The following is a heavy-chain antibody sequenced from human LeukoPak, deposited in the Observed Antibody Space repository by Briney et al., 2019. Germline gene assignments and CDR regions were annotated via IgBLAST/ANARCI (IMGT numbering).Heavy chain of an antibody. CDR1: GFTFHEYG. D-gene: IGHD1-1*01. V-gene: IGHV3-20*04. Sequence: GGSLRLSCAASGFTFHEYGMTWVRQAPGKGLEWVSGINWNGASTGYADSVKGRFTISRDNAKNFLYLQMNSLRVEDTALYYCARAPTTGYYYYYYMDVWGKGATVTVSS. CDR2: INWNGAST. CDR3: ARAPTTGYYYYYYMDV. J-gene: IGHJ6*03.